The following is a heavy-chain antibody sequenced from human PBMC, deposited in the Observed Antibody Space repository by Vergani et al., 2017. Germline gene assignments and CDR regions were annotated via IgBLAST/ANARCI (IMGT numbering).Heavy chain of an antibody. CDR2: LCPSGST. V-gene: IGHV4-4*07. J-gene: IGHJ4*02. CDR3: ATGAGPFDI. D-gene: IGHD7-27*01. Sequence: QVQMQESGPGLVKTSETLSLTCSASGAPISYWCWSWLRQPAGKGLEWVGHLCPSGSTNYKPSLKSRVTMSIETSKNQFSLKLTSVTAADTAVDYCATGAGPFDIWGQGTLFTFSS. CDR1: GAPISYWC.